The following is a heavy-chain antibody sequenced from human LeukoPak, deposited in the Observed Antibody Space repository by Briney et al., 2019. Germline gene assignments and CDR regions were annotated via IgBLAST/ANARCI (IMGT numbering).Heavy chain of an antibody. CDR1: GGSISSYY. Sequence: SETLSLTCTVSGGSISSYYWSWIRQPPGKGLEWIGYIYYSGSTNYNPSLKSRFTISVDTSKNQFSLRLHSVTAADTAVYYCARVMRFYDSSGYGDYYYYMDVWGKGTTVTVSS. J-gene: IGHJ6*03. V-gene: IGHV4-59*08. CDR2: IYYSGST. CDR3: ARVMRFYDSSGYGDYYYYMDV. D-gene: IGHD3-22*01.